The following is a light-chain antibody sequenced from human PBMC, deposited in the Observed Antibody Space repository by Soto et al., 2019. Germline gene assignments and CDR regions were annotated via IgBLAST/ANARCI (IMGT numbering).Light chain of an antibody. J-gene: IGLJ3*02. CDR1: SSNIGSNT. CDR3: SAYTARSTLV. Sequence: QSVLTQPPSASGTPGQRVTISCSGSSSNIGSNTIHWYQQLPGTAPKLLIDSNNRRPSGVPDRFSGSMSGTSASLAISGLQSEDEGDYYCSAYTARSTLVFGGGTKLTVL. V-gene: IGLV1-44*01. CDR2: SNN.